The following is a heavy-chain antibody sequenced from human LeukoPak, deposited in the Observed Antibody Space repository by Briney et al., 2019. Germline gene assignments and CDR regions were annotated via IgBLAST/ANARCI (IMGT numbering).Heavy chain of an antibody. CDR3: AKDPLLVSPHRWFDP. Sequence: GGSLRLSCAASGFIFSNSGIHWVRQAPGKGLEWVAFIRYDGSKQYYADSVKGRFAISRDNSKNTLYLQMNSLRAEDTAVYYCAKDPLLVSPHRWFDPWGQGTLVTVSS. CDR2: IRYDGSKQ. J-gene: IGHJ5*02. CDR1: GFIFSNSG. D-gene: IGHD3-10*01. V-gene: IGHV3-30*02.